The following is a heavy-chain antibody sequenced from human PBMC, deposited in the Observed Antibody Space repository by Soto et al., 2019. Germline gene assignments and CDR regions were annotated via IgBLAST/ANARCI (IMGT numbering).Heavy chain of an antibody. D-gene: IGHD3-9*01. CDR3: ARDLAALRYFDWLPDYYYYGMDV. Sequence: SQTLSLPCAISGDSVSSNSAAWNWIRQSPSRGLEWLGRTYYRSKWYNDYAVSVKSRITINPDTSKNQFSLQLNSVTPEDTAVYYCARDLAALRYFDWLPDYYYYGMDVWGQGTTVTVSS. CDR2: TYYRSKWYN. J-gene: IGHJ6*02. CDR1: GDSVSSNSAA. V-gene: IGHV6-1*01.